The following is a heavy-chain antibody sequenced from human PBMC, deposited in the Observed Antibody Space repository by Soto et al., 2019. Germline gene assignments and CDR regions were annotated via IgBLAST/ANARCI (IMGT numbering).Heavy chain of an antibody. CDR3: ARGRPNSSYSSSWYRVNWFDP. D-gene: IGHD6-13*01. V-gene: IGHV1-8*01. CDR1: GYTFTSYD. Sequence: QVKLVQSGAEVKKPGASVKVSCKASGYTFTSYDINWVRQATGQGLEWMGWMNPNSGNTGYAQKFQGTVTMTSNTSISTGSMELRSPRSEDPDVYYSARGRPNSSYSSSWYRVNWFDPWGQGSLVTVSS. CDR2: MNPNSGNT. J-gene: IGHJ5*02.